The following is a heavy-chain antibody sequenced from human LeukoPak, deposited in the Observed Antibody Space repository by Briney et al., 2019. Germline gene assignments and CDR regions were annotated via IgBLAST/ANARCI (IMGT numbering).Heavy chain of an antibody. J-gene: IGHJ6*03. CDR1: GGSLSSYY. D-gene: IGHD2-21*02. CDR2: IYTSGST. CDR3: ARVRLVVTAKVYYYYYMDV. V-gene: IGHV4-4*07. Sequence: PSETLSLTSTVSGGSLSSYYWSWIRQPAGKGLEWIGPIYTSGSTNYNPSLKSRAPMSVDTSKNQFSLKLSSVAAADTAVYYCARVRLVVTAKVYYYYYMDVWGKGTTVTVSS.